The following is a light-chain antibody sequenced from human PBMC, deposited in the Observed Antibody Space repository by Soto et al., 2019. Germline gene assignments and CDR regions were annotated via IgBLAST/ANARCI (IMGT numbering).Light chain of an antibody. CDR3: QQLHGYPIT. V-gene: IGKV1-12*01. CDR1: QGITSW. Sequence: DVQMTQSPSYVSASVGDTVTITCRASQGITSWLAWYQQKPGKAPKLLIYAASNFQGGVPSRFSGSGSGTHFTLTISSLQPEDFATYYCQQLHGYPITFGQGTRLEIK. J-gene: IGKJ5*01. CDR2: AAS.